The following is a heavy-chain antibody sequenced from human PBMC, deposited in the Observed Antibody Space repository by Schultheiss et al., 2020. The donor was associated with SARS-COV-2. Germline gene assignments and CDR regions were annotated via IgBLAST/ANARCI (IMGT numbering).Heavy chain of an antibody. CDR1: GYTFTSYG. Sequence: ASVKVSCKASGYTFTSYGISWVRQAPGQGLEWMGWISAYNVNTNYAQKLQGRVTMTTDTSTSTAYMELRSLRSDDTAVYYCARDFLGATTLGLDYWGQGTLVTVSS. CDR3: ARDFLGATTLGLDY. V-gene: IGHV1-18*01. CDR2: ISAYNVNT. J-gene: IGHJ4*02. D-gene: IGHD1-26*01.